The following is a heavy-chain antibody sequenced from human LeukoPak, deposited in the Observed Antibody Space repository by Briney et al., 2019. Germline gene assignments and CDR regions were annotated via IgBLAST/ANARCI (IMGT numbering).Heavy chain of an antibody. V-gene: IGHV4-31*03. CDR3: ARASRIAVAGEFDY. CDR1: GGSISSGGYY. D-gene: IGHD6-19*01. Sequence: PSETLSLTCTVSGGSISSGGYYWSWIRLHPGKGLEWIGYIYYSGSTYYNPSLKNRVTISVDTSKNQFSLKLSSVTAPDTAVYYCARASRIAVAGEFDYWGQGTLVTVSS. CDR2: IYYSGST. J-gene: IGHJ4*02.